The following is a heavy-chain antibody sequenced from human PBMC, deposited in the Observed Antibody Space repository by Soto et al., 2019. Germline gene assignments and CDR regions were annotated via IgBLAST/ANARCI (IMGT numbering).Heavy chain of an antibody. CDR3: AKDYLRWAQS. CDR2: ISGSGST. J-gene: IGHJ5*02. D-gene: IGHD1-26*01. Sequence: GGSLRLSCAASGFTFTSYVINGVRQAPGKGLEWVSAISGSGSTFYAASVKGRFTISRDNSKNTLYLQMNSLRAEDTAVYYCAKDYLRWAQSWGQGTLVTVSS. CDR1: GFTFTSYV. V-gene: IGHV3-23*01.